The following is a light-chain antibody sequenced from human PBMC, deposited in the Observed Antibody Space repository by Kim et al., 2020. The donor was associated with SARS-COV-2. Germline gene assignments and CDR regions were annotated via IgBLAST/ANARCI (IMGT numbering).Light chain of an antibody. J-gene: IGKJ2*01. CDR2: WAS. Sequence: DIVMTQSPESLAVSLGERATINCKSSQSVLYSSNNKNYLAWYQQKPGQPPKLLFYWASTRQSGVPDRFSGSGSGTDFTLTVSSLQAEDVAVYFCQQYWITPYTFVQGTKLEI. CDR1: QSVLYSSNNKNY. CDR3: QQYWITPYT. V-gene: IGKV4-1*01.